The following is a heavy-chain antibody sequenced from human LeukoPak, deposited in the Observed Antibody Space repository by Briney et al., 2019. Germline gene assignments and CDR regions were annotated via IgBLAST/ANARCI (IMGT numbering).Heavy chain of an antibody. CDR3: ATYSVAGTIYFDY. D-gene: IGHD6-19*01. CDR1: GGSISSSSYY. V-gene: IGHV4-39*07. CDR2: IYYSGST. Sequence: SETLSLTCTVSGGSISSSSYYWGWIRQPPGKGLEWIGSIYYSGSTYYNPSLKSRVTISVDKSKNQFSLKLSSVTAADTAVYYCATYSVAGTIYFDYWGQGTLVTVSS. J-gene: IGHJ4*02.